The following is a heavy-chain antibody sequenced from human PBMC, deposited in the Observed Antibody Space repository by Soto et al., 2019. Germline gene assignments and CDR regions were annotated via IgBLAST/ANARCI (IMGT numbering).Heavy chain of an antibody. V-gene: IGHV3-23*01. D-gene: IGHD3-22*01. CDR3: AKDLKGVTMIEGAFDI. CDR2: IGGSGGST. J-gene: IGHJ3*02. CDR1: EFTFSSYA. Sequence: EVQLLESGGGLVQPGGSLRPSCAASEFTFSSYAMTWVRKAPGRGLGWVSAIGGSGGSTYYADSVKGRFTISRDNSKNTLYLQMNSLRAEDTAVYYCAKDLKGVTMIEGAFDIWGQGTMVTVSS.